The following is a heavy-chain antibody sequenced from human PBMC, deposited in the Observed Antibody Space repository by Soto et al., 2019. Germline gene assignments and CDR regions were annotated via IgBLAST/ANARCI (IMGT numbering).Heavy chain of an antibody. CDR2: ISGSGGST. V-gene: IGHV3-23*01. J-gene: IGHJ1*01. Sequence: PGGSLRLSCAASGFTFSSYAMSWVRQAPGKGLEWASAISGSGGSTYYADSVKGRFAISRDNSKNTLYLQMNSLRAEDTAVYYCAKVPGSSGWYKHWGQGTLVTVFS. CDR3: AKVPGSSGWYKH. D-gene: IGHD6-19*01. CDR1: GFTFSSYA.